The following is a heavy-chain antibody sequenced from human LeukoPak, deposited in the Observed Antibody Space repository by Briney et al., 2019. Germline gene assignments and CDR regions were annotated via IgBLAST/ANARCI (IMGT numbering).Heavy chain of an antibody. J-gene: IGHJ2*01. D-gene: IGHD1-1*01. Sequence: GESLKISCKGSGYSFTSYWIGWVRQMPGKGLEWMGIIYPGDSDTRYSPSFQGQVTISADKSISTAYLQWSSLKASDTAMYYCARSHLKPPYDRYFDLWGRGTLVTVSS. CDR2: IYPGDSDT. CDR3: ARSHLKPPYDRYFDL. V-gene: IGHV5-51*01. CDR1: GYSFTSYW.